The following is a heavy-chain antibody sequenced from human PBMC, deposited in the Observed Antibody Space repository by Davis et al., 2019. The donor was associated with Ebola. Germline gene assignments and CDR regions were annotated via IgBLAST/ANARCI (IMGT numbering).Heavy chain of an antibody. CDR3: AKGREAARTPSHYYYYGMDV. CDR2: ISGSGGST. J-gene: IGHJ6*02. V-gene: IGHV3-23*01. D-gene: IGHD6-6*01. CDR1: GFTFSSYA. Sequence: GGSLRLSCAASGFTFSSYAMSWVRQAPGKGLEWVSAISGSGGSTYYADSVKGRFTISRDNSKNTLYLQMNSLRAEDTAVYYCAKGREAARTPSHYYYYGMDVWGQGTTVTASS.